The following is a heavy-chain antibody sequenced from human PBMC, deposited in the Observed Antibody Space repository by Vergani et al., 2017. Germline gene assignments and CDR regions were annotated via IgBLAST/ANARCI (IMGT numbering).Heavy chain of an antibody. Sequence: EVQLVQSGAEVKKPGESLKISCKGSGYSFTSYWIGWVRQMPGKGLEWMGIIYPGDSDTRYSQSFPGHVTISADKSISTAYLQWSSLKASDTAMYYCARWGTYYYDSSGYSHFDYWGQGTLVTVSS. CDR2: IYPGDSDT. J-gene: IGHJ4*02. D-gene: IGHD3-22*01. CDR3: ARWGTYYYDSSGYSHFDY. V-gene: IGHV5-51*01. CDR1: GYSFTSYW.